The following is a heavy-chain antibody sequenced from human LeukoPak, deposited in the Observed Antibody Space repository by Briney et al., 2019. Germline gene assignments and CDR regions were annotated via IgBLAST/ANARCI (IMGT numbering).Heavy chain of an antibody. V-gene: IGHV1-69*05. CDR2: IIPIFGTA. CDR3: AREEQYYFDY. J-gene: IGHJ4*02. D-gene: IGHD1/OR15-1a*01. CDR1: GGTFSSYA. Sequence: ASVKVSCKASGGTFSSYAISWVRQAPGQGLEWMGGIIPIFGTANCAQKFQGRVTITTDESTSTAYMELSSLRSEDTAVYYCAREEQYYFDYWGQGTLVTVSS.